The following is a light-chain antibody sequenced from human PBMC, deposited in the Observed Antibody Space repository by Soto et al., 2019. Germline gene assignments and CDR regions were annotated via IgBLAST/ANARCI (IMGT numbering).Light chain of an antibody. CDR3: QQYDSFPRT. Sequence: DILMTQSPSSLSPSVGDRVTITCRASQDISKYLNWYQQKPGKAPKLLIYHSSNLETGVPSRFSGSGSGTHFTFTISSLQPEDIATYFCQQYDSFPRTFGQGTKLDLK. V-gene: IGKV1-33*01. CDR2: HSS. CDR1: QDISKY. J-gene: IGKJ2*01.